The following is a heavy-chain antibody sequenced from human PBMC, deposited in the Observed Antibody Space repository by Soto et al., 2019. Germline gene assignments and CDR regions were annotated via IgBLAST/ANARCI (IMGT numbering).Heavy chain of an antibody. D-gene: IGHD6-13*01. CDR2: ISWNSGSI. CDR1: GFTFDDYA. Sequence: EVQLVESGGGLVQPGRSLRLSCAASGFTFDDYAMHWVRQAPGKGLEWVSGISWNSGSIGYADSVKGQFTISRDNAKNSWFLKMYIVEAGNVALYSGTKIGVPSIAAAGLVAFDIGGQGTMVPVSS. V-gene: IGHV3-9*03. J-gene: IGHJ3*02. CDR3: TKIGVPSIAAAGLVAFDI.